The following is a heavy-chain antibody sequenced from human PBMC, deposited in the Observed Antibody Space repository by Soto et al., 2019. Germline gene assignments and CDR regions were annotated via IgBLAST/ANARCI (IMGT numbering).Heavy chain of an antibody. CDR1: GGSFSGYY. V-gene: IGHV4-59*10. D-gene: IGHD5-18*01. CDR2: IYTGGST. J-gene: IGHJ5*02. CDR3: ARGYSYGYGWFDP. Sequence: SETLSLTCAVYGGSFSGYYWSWIRQPAGKGLEWIGRIYTGGSTNYKSSLKSRVTMSVDTSKNQFSLKMSSVTAADTAVYYCARGYSYGYGWFDPWGQGTLVTVSS.